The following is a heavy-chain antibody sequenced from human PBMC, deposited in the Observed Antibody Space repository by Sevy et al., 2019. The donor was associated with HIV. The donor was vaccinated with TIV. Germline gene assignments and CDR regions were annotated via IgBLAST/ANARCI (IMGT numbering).Heavy chain of an antibody. CDR3: ARHCGSTSCSHAFHI. CDR2: INHSGST. D-gene: IGHD2-2*01. J-gene: IGHJ3*02. CDR1: GGSFSGYY. V-gene: IGHV4-34*01. Sequence: SETLSLTCAVYGGSFSGYYWSWIRQPPGKGLEWIGEINHSGSTNYNPSLKSRVTISVDTSKNQFSLKLSSVTAADTAVYYCARHCGSTSCSHAFHIWGQGTMVTVSS.